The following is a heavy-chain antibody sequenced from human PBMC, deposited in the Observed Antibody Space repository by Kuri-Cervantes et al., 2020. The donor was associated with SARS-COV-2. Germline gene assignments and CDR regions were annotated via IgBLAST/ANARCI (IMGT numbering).Heavy chain of an antibody. Sequence: ASVKVSCKASGGTFSSYAISWVRQAPGQGLEWMGWISAYNGNTNYAQKLQGRVTMTTNTSTNTAYMELRSLRSDDTAVYYCARDVTYSSGHADYWGQGTLVTVSS. D-gene: IGHD6-19*01. V-gene: IGHV1-18*01. CDR2: ISAYNGNT. CDR3: ARDVTYSSGHADY. CDR1: GGTFSSYA. J-gene: IGHJ4*02.